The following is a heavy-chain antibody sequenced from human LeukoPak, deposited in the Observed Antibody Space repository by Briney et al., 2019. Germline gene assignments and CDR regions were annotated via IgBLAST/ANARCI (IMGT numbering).Heavy chain of an antibody. V-gene: IGHV1-18*01. D-gene: IGHD3-10*01. CDR1: GYTFTSYG. J-gene: IGHJ4*02. CDR2: ISAYNGNT. CDR3: ARDPAITMVRGVTIDY. Sequence: ASVKVSCKASGYTFTSYGISWVRQAPGQGLEWMGWISAYNGNTNYAQKLQGRVTMTTDTSTSTAYMELSRLRSDDTAVYYCARDPAITMVRGVTIDYWGQGTLVTVSS.